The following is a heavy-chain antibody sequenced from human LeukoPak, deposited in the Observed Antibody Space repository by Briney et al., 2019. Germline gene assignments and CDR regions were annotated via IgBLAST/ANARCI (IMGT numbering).Heavy chain of an antibody. CDR2: IYYSGKT. D-gene: IGHD3-10*01. CDR1: GGSISGYY. CDR3: ARVRYGSGETYDY. Sequence: NPSETLSLTCTVSGGSISGYYWSWIRQSPGKGLEWLGYIYYSGKTNYNPSLKSRLTISVDTSRNQFSLNLSSVTAADTAVYYRARVRYGSGETYDYWGQGTLVTVSS. V-gene: IGHV4-59*01. J-gene: IGHJ4*02.